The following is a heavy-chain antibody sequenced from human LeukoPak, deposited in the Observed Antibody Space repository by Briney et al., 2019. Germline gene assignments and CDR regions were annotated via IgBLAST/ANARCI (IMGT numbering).Heavy chain of an antibody. CDR1: GGSISSYY. CDR3: ARRVYGSGSYYFDY. CDR2: IYSSGST. V-gene: IGHV4-4*09. D-gene: IGHD3-10*01. Sequence: PSETLSLTCTVSGGSISSYYWSWIRQPPGKGLEWIGNIYSSGSTNYNPSLQSRVTISVDTSKNQFSLKLTSVTAADTAVFYCARRVYGSGSYYFDYWGQGTLVTVSS. J-gene: IGHJ4*02.